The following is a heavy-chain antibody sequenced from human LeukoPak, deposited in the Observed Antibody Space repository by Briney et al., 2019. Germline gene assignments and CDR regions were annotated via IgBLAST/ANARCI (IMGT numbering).Heavy chain of an antibody. J-gene: IGHJ4*02. Sequence: KTSETLSLTRSVSGDFITNRYWSWVRQSAGKGLEWIGRISTRGNTNYNPSLKSRVTMSVDTSNKHFSLKLTSVTAADTAVYYCVRNWDYWGQGTLVTVSS. D-gene: IGHD1-1*01. CDR2: ISTRGNT. CDR3: VRNWDY. CDR1: GDFITNRY. V-gene: IGHV4-4*07.